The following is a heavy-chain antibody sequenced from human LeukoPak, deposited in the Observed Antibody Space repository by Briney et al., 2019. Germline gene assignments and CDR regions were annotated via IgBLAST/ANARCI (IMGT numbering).Heavy chain of an antibody. CDR1: GGSFSGYY. CDR2: INHSGST. D-gene: IGHD4-17*01. V-gene: IGHV4-34*01. Sequence: SETLSLTCAVYGGSFSGYYWSWIRQPPGKGLEWIGEINHSGSTNYNPSLKSRVTISVGTSTNQFSLRLSSVTAADTAVYYCARRATVTSHYFDYWGQGNLVTVSS. J-gene: IGHJ4*02. CDR3: ARRATVTSHYFDY.